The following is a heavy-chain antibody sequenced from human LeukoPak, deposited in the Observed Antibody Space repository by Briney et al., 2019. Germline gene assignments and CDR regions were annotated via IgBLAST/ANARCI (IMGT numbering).Heavy chain of an antibody. J-gene: IGHJ4*02. V-gene: IGHV3-48*01. CDR2: ISSASGTI. Sequence: PGGSLRLSCAASGFTFSTYSMKWVRQAPGKGLEWVSYISSASGTIYYADSVKGRFTISRDNAKKSLYLQMNSLRAEDTAVSYCARGYYYDSSGYYRKSYFDYWGQGTLVTVSS. D-gene: IGHD3-22*01. CDR1: GFTFSTYS. CDR3: ARGYYYDSSGYYRKSYFDY.